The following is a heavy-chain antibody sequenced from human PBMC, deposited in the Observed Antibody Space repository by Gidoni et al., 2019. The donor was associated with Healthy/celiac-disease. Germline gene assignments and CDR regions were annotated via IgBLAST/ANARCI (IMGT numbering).Heavy chain of an antibody. CDR1: GFTFSSYG. CDR2: ISYDGSNK. Sequence: QVQLVESGGGVVQPGRSLRLSCAASGFTFSSYGMHWVRQAPGKGLEWVAVISYDGSNKYYADSVKGRFTISRDNSKNTLYLQMNSLRAEDTAVYYCAKDLRRYCSGGSCPHYMDVWGKGTTVTVSS. J-gene: IGHJ6*03. V-gene: IGHV3-30*18. D-gene: IGHD2-15*01. CDR3: AKDLRRYCSGGSCPHYMDV.